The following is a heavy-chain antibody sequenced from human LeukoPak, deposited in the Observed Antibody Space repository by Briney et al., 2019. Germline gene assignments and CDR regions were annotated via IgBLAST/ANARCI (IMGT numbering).Heavy chain of an antibody. Sequence: GGSLRLSCTASGFTFGDYAMSWVRQAPWKGLEWVGFIRSKAYGGTTEYAASVKGRFTISRDDSKSIAYLQMNSLKTEDTAVYYCTRELGNCSSTSCLPPNYYYYYMDVWGKGTTVTVSS. V-gene: IGHV3-49*04. CDR3: TRELGNCSSTSCLPPNYYYYYMDV. D-gene: IGHD2-2*01. J-gene: IGHJ6*03. CDR1: GFTFGDYA. CDR2: IRSKAYGGTT.